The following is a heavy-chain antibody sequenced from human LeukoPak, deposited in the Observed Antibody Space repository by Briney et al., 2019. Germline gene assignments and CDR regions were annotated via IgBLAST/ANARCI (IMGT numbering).Heavy chain of an antibody. V-gene: IGHV4-59*01. CDR3: ARREQQLGQYFDY. CDR2: IYYSGST. J-gene: IGHJ4*02. D-gene: IGHD6-13*01. Sequence: SETLSLTCTVSGGSISSYYWSWIRQPPGKGLERIGYIYYSGSTNYNPSLKSRVTISVDTSKNQFSLKLSSVTAADTAVYYCARREQQLGQYFDYWGQGTLVTVSS. CDR1: GGSISSYY.